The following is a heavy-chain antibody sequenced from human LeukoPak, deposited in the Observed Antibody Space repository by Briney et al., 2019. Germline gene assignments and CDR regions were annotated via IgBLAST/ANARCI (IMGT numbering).Heavy chain of an antibody. Sequence: KPGGSLRLSCTTSGFTFSTSAMNWVRQAPGKGLEWVSSINNVGSHIYYADSVRGRFIISRDNAKNSFFLQMSNLRAEDTAVYYCARDPTHCLRYGYFDYWGQGILVTVSS. V-gene: IGHV3-21*01. CDR2: INNVGSHI. J-gene: IGHJ4*02. CDR3: ARDPTHCLRYGYFDY. D-gene: IGHD3-9*01. CDR1: GFTFSTSA.